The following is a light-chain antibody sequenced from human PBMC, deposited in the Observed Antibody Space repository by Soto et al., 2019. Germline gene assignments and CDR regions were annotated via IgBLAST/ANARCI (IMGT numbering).Light chain of an antibody. CDR1: QSISSW. V-gene: IGKV1-5*01. Sequence: DIQMTQSPSTLSASVGDRVTITCRASQSISSWLAWYQQKQGKAPKLLIYDASSLESGVPSRFSSIGSGTEFTYTISNLQSDDFASIYCQQYNSYPYTFGHGTKQEIK. J-gene: IGKJ2*01. CDR3: QQYNSYPYT. CDR2: DAS.